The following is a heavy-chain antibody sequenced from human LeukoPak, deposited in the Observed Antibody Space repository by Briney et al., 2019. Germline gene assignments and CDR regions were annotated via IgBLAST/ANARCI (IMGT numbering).Heavy chain of an antibody. CDR2: ISSTGGTT. D-gene: IGHD3-22*01. V-gene: IGHV3-23*01. CDR1: GFTFSSYG. J-gene: IGHJ4*02. Sequence: PGGSLRLSCAASGFTFSSYGMHWVRQAPGKGLEWVSSISSTGGTTYYADSVKGRFTISRDNSKNTLYLQMNSLRAEDTAVYYCAKYSHDSSGSYDYWGQGTLVTVSS. CDR3: AKYSHDSSGSYDY.